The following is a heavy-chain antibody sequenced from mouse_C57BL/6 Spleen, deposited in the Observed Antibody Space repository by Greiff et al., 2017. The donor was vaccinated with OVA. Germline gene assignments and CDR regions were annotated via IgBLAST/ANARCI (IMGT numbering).Heavy chain of an antibody. CDR1: GYAFSSSW. CDR2: IYPGDGDT. J-gene: IGHJ1*03. Sequence: VQLQESGPELVKPGASVKISCKASGYAFSSSWMNWVKQRPGKGLEWIGRIYPGDGDTNYNGKFKGKATLTADKSSSTAYMQLSSLTSEDSAVYFCARREDYDYDVWYFDVWGTGTTVTVSS. D-gene: IGHD2-4*01. V-gene: IGHV1-82*01. CDR3: ARREDYDYDVWYFDV.